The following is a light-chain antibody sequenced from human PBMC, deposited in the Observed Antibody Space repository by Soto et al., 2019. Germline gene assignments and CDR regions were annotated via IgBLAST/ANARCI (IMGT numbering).Light chain of an antibody. V-gene: IGKV3-20*01. Sequence: EIVLTQSPGTLSLSPGERATLSCRASQSVSSSFLAWYQQKPGQAPRLLIYGASNRATGIPARFSGSGSGTDFTLTISRLEPEDFAVYYCQQYDSSPWTFGQGTKVEIE. J-gene: IGKJ1*01. CDR1: QSVSSSF. CDR3: QQYDSSPWT. CDR2: GAS.